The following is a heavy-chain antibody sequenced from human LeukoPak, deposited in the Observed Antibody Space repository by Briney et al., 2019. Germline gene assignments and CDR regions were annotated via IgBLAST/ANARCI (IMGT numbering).Heavy chain of an antibody. CDR1: GFTFSSYL. V-gene: IGHV3-7*01. J-gene: IGHJ4*02. Sequence: GWALRLSCAASGFTFSSYLMSSVRQAPGKGLEGVDNIKQDGSEKYYVDSVKGRFTISRDNAKNSLYMQMNSLRADDTAVYYCARPYYYDMDFDYWGKGTLVTVSS. D-gene: IGHD3-22*01. CDR2: IKQDGSEK. CDR3: ARPYYYDMDFDY.